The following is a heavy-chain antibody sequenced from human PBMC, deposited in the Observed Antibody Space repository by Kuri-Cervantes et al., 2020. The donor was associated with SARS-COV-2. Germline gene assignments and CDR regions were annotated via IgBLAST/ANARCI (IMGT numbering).Heavy chain of an antibody. J-gene: IGHJ6*02. CDR1: GYTFTSYY. Sequence: ASVTVSCKASGYTFTSYYMHWVRQAPGQGLEWMGIINPSGDSTTYAQKFQGRVTITEDTSTDTAYMELSSLRSEDTAVYYCATVIPTSGSRLDYYYYGMDVWGQGTTVTVPS. V-gene: IGHV1-46*01. CDR3: ATVIPTSGSRLDYYYYGMDV. CDR2: INPSGDST. D-gene: IGHD3-10*01.